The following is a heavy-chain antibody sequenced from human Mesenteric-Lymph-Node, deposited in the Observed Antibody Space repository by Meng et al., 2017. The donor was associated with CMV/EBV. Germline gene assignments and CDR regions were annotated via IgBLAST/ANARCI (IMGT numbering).Heavy chain of an antibody. V-gene: IGHV4-31*02. CDR2: ISYTGNT. Sequence: LRLSCTVSGGSITSGDYLWNWIRHHPGKGLEWIGYISYTGNTDYNPSLRSRLSISIDTSKNQFSLKLRSVTAADTAMYYCARGKGFIRSFDYWGQGTLVTVSS. CDR1: GGSITSGDYL. J-gene: IGHJ4*02. CDR3: ARGKGFIRSFDY.